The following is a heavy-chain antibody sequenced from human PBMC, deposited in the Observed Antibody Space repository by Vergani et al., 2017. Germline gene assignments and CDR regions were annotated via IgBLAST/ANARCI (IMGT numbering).Heavy chain of an antibody. CDR3: VRPGDDYRKMVTCLLDY. Sequence: QVQLVQSGAAVKKPGASVKLSCMSSGYIFNSYYIHWVRQAPGQGLEWMGLLDPRGGPPTYAEKFEGRVTLTSDTSTSTFYMELRSLRSDDTAVYYCVRPGDDYRKMVTCLLDYWGQGSLVSVSS. J-gene: IGHJ4*02. V-gene: IGHV1-46*02. CDR1: GYIFNSYY. CDR2: LDPRGGPP. D-gene: IGHD3-16*01.